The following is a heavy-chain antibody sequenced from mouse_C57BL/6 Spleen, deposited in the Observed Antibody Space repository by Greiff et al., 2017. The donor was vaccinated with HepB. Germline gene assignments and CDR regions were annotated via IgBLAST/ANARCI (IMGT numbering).Heavy chain of an antibody. CDR2: IYPRSGNT. D-gene: IGHD1-1*01. CDR1: GYTFTSYG. V-gene: IGHV1-81*01. CDR3: ARCYYGSSWFAY. J-gene: IGHJ3*01. Sequence: QVQLQQSGAELARPGASVKLSCKASGYTFTSYGISWVKQRTGQGLEWIGEIYPRSGNTYYNEKFKGKATLTADKSSSTAYMELRSLTSEDSAVYFCARCYYGSSWFAYWGQGTLVTVSA.